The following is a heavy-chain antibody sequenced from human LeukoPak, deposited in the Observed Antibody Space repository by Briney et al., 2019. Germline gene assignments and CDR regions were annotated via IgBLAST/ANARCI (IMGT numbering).Heavy chain of an antibody. CDR3: AREGAYYDSSGYQNAFDI. CDR2: INPNRGGT. D-gene: IGHD3-22*01. Sequence: ASVKVSCKASGYTFTGYYMHWVRQAPGQGLEWMGWINPNRGGTNYAQKFQGRVTMTRDTSISTAYMELSRLRSDDTAVYYCAREGAYYDSSGYQNAFDIWGQGTMVTVSS. CDR1: GYTFTGYY. V-gene: IGHV1-2*02. J-gene: IGHJ3*02.